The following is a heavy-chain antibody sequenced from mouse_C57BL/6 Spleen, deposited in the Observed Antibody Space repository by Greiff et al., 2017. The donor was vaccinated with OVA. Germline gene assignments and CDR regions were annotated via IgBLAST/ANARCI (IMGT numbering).Heavy chain of an antibody. V-gene: IGHV1-15*01. CDR1: GYTFTDYE. CDR2: IDPAHGGT. J-gene: IGHJ3*01. Sequence: QVQLQQSGAELVRPGASVTLSCKASGYTFTDYEMHWVKQTPVHGLEWIGAIDPAHGGTAYNQKFKGKAILTADNASSTAYMELRSLTSEDSAVYYRTSKDGSSPWFAYWGQGTLVTVSA. D-gene: IGHD1-1*01. CDR3: TSKDGSSPWFAY.